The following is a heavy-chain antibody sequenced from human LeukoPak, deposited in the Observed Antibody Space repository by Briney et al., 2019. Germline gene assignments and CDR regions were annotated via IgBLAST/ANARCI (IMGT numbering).Heavy chain of an antibody. J-gene: IGHJ4*02. CDR3: GRNLAADIDS. Sequence: PGGSLRLSCAASGFTFSDWYMSWIRQAPGKGLEWVSYIGRSGTTIYYADSVKGRFTISRDNAKNSLYLQMNSLRAEDTAVYYCGRNLAADIDSWGQGTLVTVSS. V-gene: IGHV3-11*04. CDR2: IGRSGTTI. CDR1: GFTFSDWY. D-gene: IGHD6-13*01.